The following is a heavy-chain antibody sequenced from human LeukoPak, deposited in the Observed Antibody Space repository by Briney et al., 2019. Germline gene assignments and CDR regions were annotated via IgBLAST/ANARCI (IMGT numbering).Heavy chain of an antibody. J-gene: IGHJ4*02. CDR2: IYTSGST. CDR1: GGSISSSSYY. Sequence: SETLSLTCTVSGGSISSSSYYWSWIRQPAGKGLEWIGRIYTSGSTNYNPSLKSRVTISVDTSKNQFSLKLSSVTAADTAVYYCAREVYYDILTGFPFDYWGQGTLVTVSS. D-gene: IGHD3-9*01. V-gene: IGHV4-61*02. CDR3: AREVYYDILTGFPFDY.